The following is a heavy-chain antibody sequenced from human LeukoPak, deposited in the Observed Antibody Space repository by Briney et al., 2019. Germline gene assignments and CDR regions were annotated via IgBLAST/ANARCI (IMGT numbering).Heavy chain of an antibody. CDR2: INSDGSVT. J-gene: IGHJ5*01. Sequence: GGSLRLSCAASGFRFSNYWMHCVRQAPGKGLVCVSRINSDGSVTSFADSVKGRFTISRDNAKNTVYLQMNSLTVEDTAVYFCARSSHYTIPFDSWGQGMLVTVSS. CDR3: ARSSHYTIPFDS. V-gene: IGHV3-74*01. CDR1: GFRFSNYW. D-gene: IGHD2-2*02.